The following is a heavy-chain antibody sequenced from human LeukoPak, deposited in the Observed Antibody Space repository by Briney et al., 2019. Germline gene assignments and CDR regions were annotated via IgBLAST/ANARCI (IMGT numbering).Heavy chain of an antibody. CDR1: GGSLSGYY. D-gene: IGHD2-21*02. V-gene: IGHV4-34*01. Sequence: SETLSLTCAVYGGSLSGYYWSWIRQPPGKGLEWIGEINHSGSTNYNPSLKSRVTISVDTSKNQFSLKLSSVTAADTAVYYCARFPNGGNSQARLLAYYFDYWGQGTLVTVSS. CDR2: INHSGST. CDR3: ARFPNGGNSQARLLAYYFDY. J-gene: IGHJ4*02.